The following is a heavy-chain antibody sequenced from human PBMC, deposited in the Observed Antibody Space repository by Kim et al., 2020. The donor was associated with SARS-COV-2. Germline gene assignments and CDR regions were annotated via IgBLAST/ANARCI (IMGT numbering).Heavy chain of an antibody. J-gene: IGHJ4*02. V-gene: IGHV4-39*01. CDR1: GGSISSSSYY. D-gene: IGHD3-10*01. Sequence: SETLSLTCTVSGGSISSSSYYWGWIRQPPGKGLEWIGSIYYSGSTYYNPSLKSRVTISVDTSKNQFSLKLSSVTAADTAVYYCARRGRLLWFGDGYFDYWGQGTLVTVSS. CDR3: ARRGRLLWFGDGYFDY. CDR2: IYYSGST.